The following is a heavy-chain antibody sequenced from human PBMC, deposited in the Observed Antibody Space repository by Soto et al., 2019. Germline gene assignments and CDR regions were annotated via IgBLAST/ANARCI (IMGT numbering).Heavy chain of an antibody. CDR3: ASTYSTSWYWFDP. J-gene: IGHJ5*02. V-gene: IGHV2-26*04. Sequence: QVTVKESGPVLVKPTEPLTLTCTVSGFSLSNAGLGVSWIRQPPGKALEWLAHIFSNDEKSYSTSLKSRLTIYKDTSKSQVVLIMTNMDPVDTATYYCASTYSTSWYWFDPWGQGTLVTVSS. CDR1: GFSLSNAGLG. D-gene: IGHD6-13*01. CDR2: IFSNDEK.